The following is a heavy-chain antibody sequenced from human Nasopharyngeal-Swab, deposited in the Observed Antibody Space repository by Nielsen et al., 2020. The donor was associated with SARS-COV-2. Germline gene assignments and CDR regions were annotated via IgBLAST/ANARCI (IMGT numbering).Heavy chain of an antibody. D-gene: IGHD3-3*01. CDR3: APSWSGYYDYYYGMDV. J-gene: IGHJ6*02. V-gene: IGHV3-11*01. Sequence: GGSLRLSCAASGFTFSDYYMSWIRQAPGKGLEWVSYISSSGSTIYYADSVKGRFTISRDNAKNSLYLQMNSLRAEDTAVYYCAPSWSGYYDYYYGMDVWGQGTTVTVSS. CDR2: ISSSGSTI. CDR1: GFTFSDYY.